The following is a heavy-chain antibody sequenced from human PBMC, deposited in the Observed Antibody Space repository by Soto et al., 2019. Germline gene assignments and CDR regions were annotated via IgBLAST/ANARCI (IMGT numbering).Heavy chain of an antibody. Sequence: EVQLVESGGGLVQPGGSLRLSCAASGFTFSSYEMNWVRQAPGKGLEWVSYISSSGSTIYYADSVKGRFTISRDNAKNSLYLQMNSLRAEDTAVYYCARDHKGGYYYYGMDVWGQGTTATVSS. CDR2: ISSSGSTI. J-gene: IGHJ6*02. CDR3: ARDHKGGYYYYGMDV. V-gene: IGHV3-48*03. CDR1: GFTFSSYE.